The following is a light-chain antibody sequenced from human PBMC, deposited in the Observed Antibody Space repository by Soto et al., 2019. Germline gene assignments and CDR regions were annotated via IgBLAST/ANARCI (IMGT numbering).Light chain of an antibody. Sequence: QSALTQPPSVSGSPGQSVTISCTGTSSDIGSYNRVSWYQQPPGTAPKLMIYEVSNRPSGGPDRFSGSKSGNPASLTISGLQADDEAAYYCSSYTNSISVAFGGGTKLTVL. J-gene: IGLJ2*01. CDR2: EVS. CDR1: SSDIGSYNR. V-gene: IGLV2-18*02. CDR3: SSYTNSISVA.